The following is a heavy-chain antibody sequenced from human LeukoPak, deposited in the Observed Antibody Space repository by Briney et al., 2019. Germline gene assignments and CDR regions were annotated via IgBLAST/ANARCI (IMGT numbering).Heavy chain of an antibody. J-gene: IGHJ3*02. CDR3: AREMGEDYDFWSGPEYNLGAFDI. CDR2: TYYRSKWYN. CDR1: GDSVSSNSAA. D-gene: IGHD3-3*01. Sequence: SQTLSLTCAISGDSVSSNSAAWNWIRQSPSRGLEWLGRTYYRSKWYNDYAVSVKSRITINPDTSKNQFSLQLNSVTAADTAVYYCAREMGEDYDFWSGPEYNLGAFDIWGQGTMVTVSS. V-gene: IGHV6-1*01.